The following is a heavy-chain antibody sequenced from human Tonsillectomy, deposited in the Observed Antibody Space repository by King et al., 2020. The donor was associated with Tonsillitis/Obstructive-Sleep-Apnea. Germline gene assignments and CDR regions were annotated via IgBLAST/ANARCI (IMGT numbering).Heavy chain of an antibody. V-gene: IGHV4-34*01. D-gene: IGHD5-24*01. J-gene: IGHJ4*02. CDR3: ARGXNVXXATXGXYYFXY. Sequence: VQLQQWGAXLLKXSEXLSLTCAVYXXSFXGXYWSWIRQPPGKGLEWIGEINHSGSTNYNPSLKSRVTISVDTSKNQFSLKLSSVTAADTAVYYWARGXNVXXATXGXYYFXYWGQXTLVTV. CDR1: XXSFXGXY. CDR2: INHSGST.